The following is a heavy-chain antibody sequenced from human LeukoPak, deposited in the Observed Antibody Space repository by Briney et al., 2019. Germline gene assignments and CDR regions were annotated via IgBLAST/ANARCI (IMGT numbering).Heavy chain of an antibody. D-gene: IGHD3-10*02. J-gene: IGHJ6*03. CDR3: AELGITMIGGV. CDR2: IFPSGGEI. CDR1: GFTFSTFA. V-gene: IGHV3-23*01. Sequence: GGSLRLSCAASGFTFSTFAMLWVRQPRGKGLEWVSSIFPSGGEIHYADSVRGRFTISRDNSKSTLPLQMNSLRAEDTAVYYCAELGITMIGGVWGKGTTVTISS.